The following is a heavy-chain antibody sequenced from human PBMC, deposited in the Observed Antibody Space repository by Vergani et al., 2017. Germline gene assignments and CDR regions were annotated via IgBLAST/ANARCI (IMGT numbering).Heavy chain of an antibody. D-gene: IGHD5/OR15-5a*01. V-gene: IGHV4-59*01. CDR2: IYYSGST. CDR3: ARALYENGGYYFDY. Sequence: QVQLQESGPGLLKPSETLSLTCTVSGGSISSYYWSWIRQPPGKGLEWIGYIYYSGSTNYNPSLKSRVTISVDTSKNQFSLKLSSVTAADTAVYYCARALYENGGYYFDYWGQGTLVTVSS. CDR1: GGSISSYY. J-gene: IGHJ4*02.